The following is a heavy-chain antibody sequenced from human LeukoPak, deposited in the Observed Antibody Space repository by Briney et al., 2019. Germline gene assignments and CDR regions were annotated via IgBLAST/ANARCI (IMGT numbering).Heavy chain of an antibody. Sequence: SETLSLTCTVSGGSISSYYWSWIRQPPGKGLEWLGYIYYSGSTNYNPSLKSRVTISVDTSKNQFSLKLSSVTAADTAVYYCARLGAGPTYYDFWSGYSSFYFDYWGQGTLVTVSS. CDR3: ARLGAGPTYYDFWSGYSSFYFDY. J-gene: IGHJ4*02. CDR2: IYYSGST. V-gene: IGHV4-59*08. D-gene: IGHD3-3*01. CDR1: GGSISSYY.